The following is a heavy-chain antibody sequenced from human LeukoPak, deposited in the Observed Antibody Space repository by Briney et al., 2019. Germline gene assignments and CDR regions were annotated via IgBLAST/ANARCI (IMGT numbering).Heavy chain of an antibody. CDR2: IYHSGST. V-gene: IGHV4-39*07. Sequence: SETLSLTCTVSGVSISSSNSYWGWIRQPPGKGLEWIGSIYHSGSTYNNPSLKSRVTMSVDTSKNQFSLKLSSVTAADTAVYYCARRTTYIGWLRSEAPSCFDYWGQGTLVTVSS. CDR3: ARRTTYIGWLRSEAPSCFDY. J-gene: IGHJ4*02. D-gene: IGHD5-12*01. CDR1: GVSISSSNSY.